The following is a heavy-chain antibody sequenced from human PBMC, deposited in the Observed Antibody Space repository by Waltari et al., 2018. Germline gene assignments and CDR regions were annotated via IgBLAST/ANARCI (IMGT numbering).Heavy chain of an antibody. V-gene: IGHV3-30*18. CDR2: ISFDGSDK. D-gene: IGHD1-26*01. Sequence: QVQLVESGGGVVRPGRSLRLSCAASGFTFRSYGMYWVRPIPGKWLWWLTFISFDGSDKYYADSVKGRFTIYKDNSRNTLYLQMNSLRPEDTAVYFCAKDHQWEVLLPIYQIDYWGRGTLVTVSS. J-gene: IGHJ4*02. CDR1: GFTFRSYG. CDR3: AKDHQWEVLLPIYQIDY.